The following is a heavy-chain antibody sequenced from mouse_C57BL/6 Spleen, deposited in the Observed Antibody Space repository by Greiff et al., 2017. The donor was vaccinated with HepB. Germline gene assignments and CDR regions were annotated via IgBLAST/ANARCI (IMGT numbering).Heavy chain of an antibody. V-gene: IGHV1-9*01. CDR2: ILPGSGST. CDR1: GYTFTGYW. J-gene: IGHJ2*01. Sequence: VQLQQSGAELMKPGASVKLSCKATGYTFTGYWIEWVKQRPGHGLEWIGEILPGSGSTNYNEKFKGKATFTADTSSNTAYMQLSSLTTEDSAIYYLARFGYDDGEGYYFDYGGQGTTLTVSS. CDR3: ARFGYDDGEGYYFDY. D-gene: IGHD2-2*01.